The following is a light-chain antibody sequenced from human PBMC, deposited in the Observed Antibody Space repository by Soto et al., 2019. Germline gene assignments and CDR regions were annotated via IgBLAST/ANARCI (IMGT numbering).Light chain of an antibody. CDR3: QQYNSYSEA. V-gene: IGKV1-5*03. CDR1: QSISTW. CDR2: KAS. J-gene: IGKJ1*01. Sequence: DIQMTQSPSTLSASLGDRVTITCGASQSISTWLAWYQQKPGKAPKLLIYKASTLESGVPSRFSGSGSGTEFTLTISSLQPDDLATYYCQQYNSYSEAFGQGTKVEIK.